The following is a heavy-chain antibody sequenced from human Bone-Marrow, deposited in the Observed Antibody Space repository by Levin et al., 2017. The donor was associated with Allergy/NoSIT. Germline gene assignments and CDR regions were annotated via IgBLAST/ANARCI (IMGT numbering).Heavy chain of an antibody. CDR2: IYSGGST. CDR1: GFTVSSNY. Sequence: SCAASGFTVSSNYMSWVRQAPGKGLEWVSVIYSGGSTYYADSVKGRFTISRDNSKNTLYLQMNSLRAEDTAVYYCARNSRASSGPGYNDFDYWGQGTLVTVSS. V-gene: IGHV3-53*01. CDR3: ARNSRASSGPGYNDFDY. D-gene: IGHD1-14*01. J-gene: IGHJ4*02.